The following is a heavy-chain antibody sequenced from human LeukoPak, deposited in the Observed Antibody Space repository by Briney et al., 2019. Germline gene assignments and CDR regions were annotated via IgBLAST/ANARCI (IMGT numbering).Heavy chain of an antibody. CDR1: GFTFSSYG. Sequence: PGGSLRPSCAASGFTFSSYGMSWVRQAPGKGLEWVSAISGSGGSTYYADSVKGRFTISRDNSKNTLYLQMNSLRAEDTAVYYCAKSPSQRWLQSWSFDYWGQGTLVTVSS. J-gene: IGHJ4*02. V-gene: IGHV3-23*01. CDR3: AKSPSQRWLQSWSFDY. CDR2: ISGSGGST. D-gene: IGHD5-24*01.